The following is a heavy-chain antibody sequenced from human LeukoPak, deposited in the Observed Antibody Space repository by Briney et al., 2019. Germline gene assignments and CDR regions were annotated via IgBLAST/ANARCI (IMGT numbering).Heavy chain of an antibody. CDR1: GFTFSSYS. J-gene: IGHJ4*02. CDR2: ISSSSSYI. CDR3: ARAPGIAVAGTLVFAYYFDY. Sequence: GGSLRLSCAASGFTFSSYSMNWVRQAPGKGLEWVSSISSSSSYIYYADSVKGRFTISRDNAKNSLYLQMNSLRAEDTAVYYRARAPGIAVAGTLVFAYYFDYWGQGTLVTVSS. V-gene: IGHV3-21*01. D-gene: IGHD6-19*01.